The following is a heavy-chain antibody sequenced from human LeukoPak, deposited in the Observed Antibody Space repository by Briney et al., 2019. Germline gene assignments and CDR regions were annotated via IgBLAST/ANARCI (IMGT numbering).Heavy chain of an antibody. CDR3: ARDYLLIHYDSSGYYRDAFDL. CDR2: ISWNSGSI. CDR1: GFTFDDYA. Sequence: PGGSLRLSCAASGFTFDDYAMHWVRQAPGKGLEWVSGISWNSGSIGYADSVKGRFTISRDNAKNSLYLQMNSLRAEDTAVYYCARDYLLIHYDSSGYYRDAFDLWGQGTMVTVSS. D-gene: IGHD3-22*01. V-gene: IGHV3-9*01. J-gene: IGHJ3*01.